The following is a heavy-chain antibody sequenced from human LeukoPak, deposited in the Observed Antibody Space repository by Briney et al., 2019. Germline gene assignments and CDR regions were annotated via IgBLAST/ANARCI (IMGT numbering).Heavy chain of an antibody. CDR3: AKWGDYDILTGYYDSDY. D-gene: IGHD3-9*01. CDR1: GFTFRNYA. Sequence: GASLRLSCAASGFTFRNYAMSWVRQAPGEGLEWVSAIVGSGSSTYYADSVKGRFTISRDNSKNTLYLQLNRLRAEDTAVYYCAKWGDYDILTGYYDSDYWGQGTLVTVSS. J-gene: IGHJ4*02. V-gene: IGHV3-23*01. CDR2: IVGSGSST.